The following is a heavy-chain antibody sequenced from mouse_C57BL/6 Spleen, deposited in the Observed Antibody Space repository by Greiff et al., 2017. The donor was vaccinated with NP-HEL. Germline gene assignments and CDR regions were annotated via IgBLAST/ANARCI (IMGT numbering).Heavy chain of an antibody. CDR1: GFSLSTFGMG. Sequence: VKLQESGPGILQPSQTLSLTCSFSGFSLSTFGMGVGWIRQPSGKGLEWLAHIWWDDDKYYNPALKSRLTISKDTSKNQVFLKIANVDTADTATYYCARNGRLYGSSFFMDYWGQGTSVTVSS. J-gene: IGHJ4*01. V-gene: IGHV8-8*01. CDR3: ARNGRLYGSSFFMDY. D-gene: IGHD1-1*01. CDR2: IWWDDDK.